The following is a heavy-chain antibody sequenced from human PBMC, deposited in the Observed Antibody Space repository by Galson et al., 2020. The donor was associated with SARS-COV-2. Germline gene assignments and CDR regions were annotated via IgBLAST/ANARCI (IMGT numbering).Heavy chain of an antibody. V-gene: IGHV3-30*04. CDR1: GFTFSSYA. D-gene: IGHD6-13*01. CDR2: ISYDGSNK. J-gene: IGHJ6*02. Sequence: GGPLRLSCAASGFTFSSYAMHWVRQAPGKGLEWVAVISYDGSNKYYADSVKGRFTISRDNSKNTLYLQMNSLRAEDTAVYYCARSAAGSYYYGMDVWGQGTTVTVSS. CDR3: ARSAAGSYYYGMDV.